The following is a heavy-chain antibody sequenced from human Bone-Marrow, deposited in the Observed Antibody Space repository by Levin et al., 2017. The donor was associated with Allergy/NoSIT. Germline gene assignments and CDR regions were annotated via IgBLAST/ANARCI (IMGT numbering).Heavy chain of an antibody. D-gene: IGHD6-13*01. J-gene: IGHJ4*02. V-gene: IGHV3-7*03. CDR2: IKQDGSVK. CDR1: GFTFTTYW. Sequence: ASVKVSCAASGFTFTTYWMTWVRQAPGKGLEWVANIKQDGSVKYYVDSVKGRFTISRDNAKNSLYLQMSSLRADDTAVYYCATSRAAAANDWGQGTLVTVSS. CDR3: ATSRAAAAND.